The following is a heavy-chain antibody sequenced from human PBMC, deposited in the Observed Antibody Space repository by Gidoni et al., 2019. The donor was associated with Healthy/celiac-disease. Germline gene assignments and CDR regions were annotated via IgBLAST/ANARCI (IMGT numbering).Heavy chain of an antibody. CDR1: GFPFMRSA. Sequence: EVQLLESGGGLVQPGGALRLSCAASGFPFMRSAMSWVRQAPGKGLEWVSAISGSGGSTYYADSVKGRFTISRDSSKNTLYLQMNSLRAEDTAVYYCAKDGTNGSGSYYSDNWFDPWGQGTLVTVSS. CDR3: AKDGTNGSGSYYSDNWFDP. J-gene: IGHJ5*02. D-gene: IGHD3-10*01. CDR2: ISGSGGST. V-gene: IGHV3-23*01.